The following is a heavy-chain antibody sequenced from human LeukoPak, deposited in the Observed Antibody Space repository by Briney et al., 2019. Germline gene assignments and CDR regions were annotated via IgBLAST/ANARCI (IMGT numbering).Heavy chain of an antibody. D-gene: IGHD1-26*01. J-gene: IGHJ4*02. V-gene: IGHV1-18*01. CDR2: ISAYNGNT. CDR3: ARDTEWEVNPDYFDY. Sequence: ASVKVFCKASGYIFSSYGISWVRQAPGQGLEWMGWISAYNGNTKYAQKVQGRVTMTTDTSTSTAYMELRRLRSDDTAVYYCARDTEWEVNPDYFDYWGQGTLVTVSS. CDR1: GYIFSSYG.